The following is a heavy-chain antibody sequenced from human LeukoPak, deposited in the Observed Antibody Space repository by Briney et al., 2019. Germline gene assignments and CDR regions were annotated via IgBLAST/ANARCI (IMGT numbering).Heavy chain of an antibody. Sequence: PGGSLRLSCAGSGFTLSSSWMHWVRQAPGKGPVWVAHVSPDGNLANYADSVKGRFIISRDNAKNTLFLQMNCLRAEDTAVYYCARDLSFSPDHWGQGTLVTVSS. CDR1: GFTLSSSW. CDR2: VSPDGNLA. J-gene: IGHJ4*02. CDR3: ARDLSFSPDH. V-gene: IGHV3-74*01.